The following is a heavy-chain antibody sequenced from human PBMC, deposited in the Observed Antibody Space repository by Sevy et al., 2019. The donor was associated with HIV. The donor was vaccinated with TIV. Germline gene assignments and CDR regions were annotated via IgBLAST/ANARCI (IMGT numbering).Heavy chain of an antibody. D-gene: IGHD3-9*01. V-gene: IGHV4-34*01. J-gene: IGHJ6*02. Sequence: SETLSLTCAVYGGSFSGYYWSWIRQPPGKWLEWIGEINHSGSTNYNPSLKSRVTISVDTSKNQFSLKLSSVTAADTAVYYCARGSTSYPTGYGMDVWGQGTTVTVSS. CDR1: GGSFSGYY. CDR3: ARGSTSYPTGYGMDV. CDR2: INHSGST.